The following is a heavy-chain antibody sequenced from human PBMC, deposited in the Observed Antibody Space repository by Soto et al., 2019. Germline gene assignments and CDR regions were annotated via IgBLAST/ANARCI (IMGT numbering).Heavy chain of an antibody. CDR1: GYALSEVS. J-gene: IGHJ4*02. D-gene: IGHD2-2*01. Sequence: LVKGSWKGAGYALSEVSGHRGRHATIKALDWMGGFDPEDGETVYAQKVQCRVTMTEHTSNDTAHMKLSSLRSEDTAVYYCETVDPNPPPGIVVVPDASFGFWGQGTLVSV. CDR3: ETVDPNPPPGIVVVPDASFGF. CDR2: FDPEDGET. V-gene: IGHV1-24*01.